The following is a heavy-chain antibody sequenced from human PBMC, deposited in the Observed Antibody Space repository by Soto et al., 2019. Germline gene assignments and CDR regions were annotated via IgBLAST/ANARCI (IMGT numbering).Heavy chain of an antibody. CDR3: ARETSDYYDSSGYYSFDY. Sequence: GASVKVSCKASGGTFSSYAISWVRQAPGQGLEWMGGIIPIFGTANYAQKFQGRVTSTADESTSTAYMELSSLRSEDTAVYYCARETSDYYDSSGYYSFDYWGQGTLVTVSS. CDR2: IIPIFGTA. CDR1: GGTFSSYA. V-gene: IGHV1-69*13. J-gene: IGHJ4*02. D-gene: IGHD3-22*01.